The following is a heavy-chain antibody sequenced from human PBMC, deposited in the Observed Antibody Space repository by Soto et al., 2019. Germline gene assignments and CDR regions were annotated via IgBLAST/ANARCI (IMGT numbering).Heavy chain of an antibody. CDR1: GFSLSTSGVG. Sequence: SGPTLVNPTQTLTLTCTFSGFSLSTSGVGVGWIRQPPGKALEWLALIYWDDDKRYSPALKSRLTITKDTSKNQVVLTMTNMDPVDTATYYCAHRLSAAAGTEYFQHWGQGTLVTVSS. D-gene: IGHD6-13*01. CDR2: IYWDDDK. J-gene: IGHJ1*01. CDR3: AHRLSAAAGTEYFQH. V-gene: IGHV2-5*02.